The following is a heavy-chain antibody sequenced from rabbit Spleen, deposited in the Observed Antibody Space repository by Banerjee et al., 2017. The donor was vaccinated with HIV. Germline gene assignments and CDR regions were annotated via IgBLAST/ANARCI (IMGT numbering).Heavy chain of an antibody. CDR2: INVYTGKP. V-gene: IGHV1S45*01. D-gene: IGHD1-1*01. CDR1: GFSFSDRDV. J-gene: IGHJ4*01. CDR3: ARDLTSVVGWNFNL. Sequence: QEQLVESGGGLVKPEGSLTLTCKASGFSFSDRDVMCWVRQAPGKGLQWIACINVYTGKPVYATWAKGRFPISRTSSTPVTLQMTRLAAADKATYFCARDLTSVVGWNFNLWGPGTLVTVS.